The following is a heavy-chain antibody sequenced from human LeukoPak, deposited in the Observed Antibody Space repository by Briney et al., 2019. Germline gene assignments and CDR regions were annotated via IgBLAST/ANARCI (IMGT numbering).Heavy chain of an antibody. CDR2: ISYDGSNK. V-gene: IGHV3-30-3*01. Sequence: PGGSLRLSCAASGFTFSSYAMHWVRQAPGKGLEWVAVISYDGSNKYYADSVKGRFTISRDNSKNTLYLQMNSLRAEDTAVYYCARDTSVVVPAAIRGYYYYGIDVWGQGTTVTVSS. CDR3: ARDTSVVVPAAIRGYYYYGIDV. D-gene: IGHD2-2*02. CDR1: GFTFSSYA. J-gene: IGHJ6*02.